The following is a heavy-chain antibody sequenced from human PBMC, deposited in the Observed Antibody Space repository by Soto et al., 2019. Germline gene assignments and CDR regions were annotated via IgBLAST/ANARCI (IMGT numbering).Heavy chain of an antibody. Sequence: PSETLSLTCAVSGCSISSGYYWGWIRQPPGKGLEWIGSIYHSGSTYYNPSLKSRVTISVDTSKNQFSLKLSSVTAADTAVYYCARVVGHDYTQDWGQGTLDTVSS. J-gene: IGHJ4*02. V-gene: IGHV4-38-2*01. D-gene: IGHD4-4*01. CDR1: GCSISSGYY. CDR2: IYHSGST. CDR3: ARVVGHDYTQD.